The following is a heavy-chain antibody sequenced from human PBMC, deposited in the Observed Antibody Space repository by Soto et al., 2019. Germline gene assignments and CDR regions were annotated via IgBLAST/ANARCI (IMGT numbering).Heavy chain of an antibody. CDR2: IDPSDSYT. V-gene: IGHV5-10-1*01. Sequence: GESLKISCKGSGYSFTSYWISWVRQMPGKGLEWMGRIDPSDSYTNYSPSFQGHVTISADKSISTAYLQWSSLKASDTAMYYCARRGGYCSGGSCYSRALNWFDPWGQGTLVTVSS. CDR3: ARRGGYCSGGSCYSRALNWFDP. J-gene: IGHJ5*02. CDR1: GYSFTSYW. D-gene: IGHD2-15*01.